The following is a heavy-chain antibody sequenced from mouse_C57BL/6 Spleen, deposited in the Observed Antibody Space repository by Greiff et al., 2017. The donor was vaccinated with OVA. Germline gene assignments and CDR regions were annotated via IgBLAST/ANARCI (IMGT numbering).Heavy chain of an antibody. CDR1: GYTFTSYW. Sequence: QVQLQQPGAELVMPGASVKLSCKASGYTFTSYWMHWVKQRPGQGLEWIGEIDPSDSYTNYNQKFKGKSTLTVDKSSSTAYMQLSSLTSEDSAVYYCARYYRAYYTLDYWGQGTTLTVSS. J-gene: IGHJ2*01. V-gene: IGHV1-69*01. CDR2: IDPSDSYT. CDR3: ARYYRAYYTLDY. D-gene: IGHD2-10*01.